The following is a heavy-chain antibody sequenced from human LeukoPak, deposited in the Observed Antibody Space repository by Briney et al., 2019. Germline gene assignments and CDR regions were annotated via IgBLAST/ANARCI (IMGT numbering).Heavy chain of an antibody. CDR1: TFTFSSYN. D-gene: IGHD1-26*01. CDR2: ISSSGTYI. CDR3: VRDRGSYRPIDY. Sequence: GGSLRLSCAASTFTFSSYNMNWVRQAPGKGLEWVSSISSSGTYIYYRDSVKGRFTISRDNTENSLYLEMNSLRVEDTAIYYCVRDRGSYRPIDYWGQGTLVTVSS. V-gene: IGHV3-21*01. J-gene: IGHJ4*02.